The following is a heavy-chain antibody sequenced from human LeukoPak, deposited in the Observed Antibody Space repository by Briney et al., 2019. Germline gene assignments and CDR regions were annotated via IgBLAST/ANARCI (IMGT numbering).Heavy chain of an antibody. V-gene: IGHV3-7*01. Sequence: GGSLRLFCAASGFTFSAYSMSWVRQAPGKGLEWVANIKQDGSEKYYVGSVKGRFTISRDNAKNSLYLQMNSLRAEDTAVYYCARDPGPRVPPGSYSDYWGQGTLVTVSS. CDR2: IKQDGSEK. CDR3: ARDPGPRVPPGSYSDY. CDR1: GFTFSAYS. J-gene: IGHJ4*02. D-gene: IGHD1-26*01.